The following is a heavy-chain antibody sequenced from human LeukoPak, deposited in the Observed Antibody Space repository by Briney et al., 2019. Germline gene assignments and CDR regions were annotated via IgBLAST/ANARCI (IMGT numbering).Heavy chain of an antibody. Sequence: ASVKVSCKASGYTFTGYYMYWVRQAPGQGLEWMGRINPNSGGPNYAQEFQGRVTMTSDTSISTAHMELSRLRSDDTAVYYCARALNPYTVTTPHDYWGQGTLVTVSS. D-gene: IGHD4-17*01. CDR3: ARALNPYTVTTPHDY. CDR2: INPNSGGP. CDR1: GYTFTGYY. V-gene: IGHV1-2*06. J-gene: IGHJ4*02.